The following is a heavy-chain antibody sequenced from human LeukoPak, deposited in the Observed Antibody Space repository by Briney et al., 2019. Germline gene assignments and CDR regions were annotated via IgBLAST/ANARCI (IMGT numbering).Heavy chain of an antibody. CDR3: ARGGYDSSGYYGMIDY. J-gene: IGHJ4*02. V-gene: IGHV1-2*02. Sequence: ASVKVSCKASGYTFTGYYMHWVRQAPGQGLEWMGWINPNSGGTNYAQKFQGRVTMTRDTSISTAYMELSRLRSDDTAVYYCARGGYDSSGYYGMIDYWGQGTLVTVSS. D-gene: IGHD3-22*01. CDR1: GYTFTGYY. CDR2: INPNSGGT.